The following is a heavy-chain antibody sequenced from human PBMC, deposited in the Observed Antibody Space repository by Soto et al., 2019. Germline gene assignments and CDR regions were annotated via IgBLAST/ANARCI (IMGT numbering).Heavy chain of an antibody. D-gene: IGHD4-17*01. V-gene: IGHV3-23*01. CDR2: IDGSGAVT. Sequence: EVQLLESGGGFVQPGGSLRLSCAVSGFTFAGSVMGWVRQAPGKGLEWVSTIDGSGAVTYYADSVKGRFSISRDNSKNTLSLQVHNLRAEDTAVYFCVKQAPVTSGSVGRYFVFWGQGTLVTVSS. J-gene: IGHJ4*02. CDR3: VKQAPVTSGSVGRYFVF. CDR1: GFTFAGSV.